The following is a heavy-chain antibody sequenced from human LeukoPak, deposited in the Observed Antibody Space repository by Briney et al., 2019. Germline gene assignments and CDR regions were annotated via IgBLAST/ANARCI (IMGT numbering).Heavy chain of an antibody. J-gene: IGHJ4*02. D-gene: IGHD5-18*01. CDR1: GYTFTSYA. Sequence: GASVKVSCKASGYTFTSYAMNWVRQAPGQGLEWMGIINPSGGSTSYAQKFQGRVTMTRDTSTSTVYMELSSLRSEDTAVYYCARVGLGYRSLYDYWGQGTLVTVSS. CDR3: ARVGLGYRSLYDY. V-gene: IGHV1-46*01. CDR2: INPSGGST.